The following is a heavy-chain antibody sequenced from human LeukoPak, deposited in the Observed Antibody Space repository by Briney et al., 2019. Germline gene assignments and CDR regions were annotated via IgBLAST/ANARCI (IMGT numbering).Heavy chain of an antibody. Sequence: ASVKVSCKTSGYTFTNNAITWVRQAPGQGLEWMGWIGTYSGNKNLAQKFQGRVTMTTDTPTSTAYMELKSLRSDDTAVYFCARGGSGAYYPDFWGQGTLVIVSS. CDR3: ARGGSGAYYPDF. D-gene: IGHD3-10*01. J-gene: IGHJ4*02. CDR1: GYTFTNNA. V-gene: IGHV1-18*01. CDR2: IGTYSGNK.